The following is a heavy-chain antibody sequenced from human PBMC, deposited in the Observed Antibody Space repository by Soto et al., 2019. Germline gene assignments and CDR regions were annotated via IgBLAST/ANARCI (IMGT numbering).Heavy chain of an antibody. CDR1: GHTFSSYG. Sequence: QIQLVQSGGEVRTPGASVKVSCKASGHTFSSYGITWVRQAPGQGLEWLGWINPSSGETNYAQKFQGRVTVTTDTSTTTGYMELRNLTFDDTAVYYCARDWYPRFDPWGQGTLVTVSS. CDR3: ARDWYPRFDP. CDR2: INPSSGET. D-gene: IGHD6-13*01. J-gene: IGHJ5*02. V-gene: IGHV1-18*01.